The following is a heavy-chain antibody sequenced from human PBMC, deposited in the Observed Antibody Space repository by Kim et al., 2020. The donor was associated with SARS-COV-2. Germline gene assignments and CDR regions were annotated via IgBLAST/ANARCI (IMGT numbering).Heavy chain of an antibody. V-gene: IGHV4-59*13. J-gene: IGHJ6*02. Sequence: SETLSLTCTVSGGSISSYYWSWIRQPPGKGLEWIGYIYYSGSTNYNPSLKSRVTISVDTSKNQFSLKLGSVTAADTAVYYCARNEGDFWDPPNYYYGMDVWGQGTTVTVSS. D-gene: IGHD3-3*01. CDR3: ARNEGDFWDPPNYYYGMDV. CDR1: GGSISSYY. CDR2: IYYSGST.